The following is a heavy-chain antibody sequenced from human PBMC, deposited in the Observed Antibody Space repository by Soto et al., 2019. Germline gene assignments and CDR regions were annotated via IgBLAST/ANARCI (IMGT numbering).Heavy chain of an antibody. Sequence: SVKVSCRSSVYTFTSYGISLVRQAPGQGLEWMGWISAYNGNTNYAQKLQGRVTMTTDTYTSTAYMELRSLRSDDTAVYYCARDLTGYYPAFADYWGQGTLVTVSS. V-gene: IGHV1-18*04. J-gene: IGHJ4*02. CDR3: ARDLTGYYPAFADY. CDR2: ISAYNGNT. D-gene: IGHD3-9*01. CDR1: VYTFTSYG.